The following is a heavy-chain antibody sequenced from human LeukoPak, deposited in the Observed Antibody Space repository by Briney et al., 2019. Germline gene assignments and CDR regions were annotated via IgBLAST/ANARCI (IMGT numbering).Heavy chain of an antibody. V-gene: IGHV4-34*01. J-gene: IGHJ4*02. Sequence: SETLSLTCAVYGGSFSGYYWSWIRQPPGKGLEWIGEIYHSGSTNYNPSLKSRVTISADTSKNQLSLKLSSVTAADTAVYYCARVYGGNFPHWGQGTLVTVSS. D-gene: IGHD4-23*01. CDR2: IYHSGST. CDR1: GGSFSGYY. CDR3: ARVYGGNFPH.